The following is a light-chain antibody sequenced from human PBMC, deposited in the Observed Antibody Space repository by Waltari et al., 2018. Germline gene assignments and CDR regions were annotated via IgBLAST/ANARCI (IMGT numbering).Light chain of an antibody. V-gene: IGKV3-20*01. CDR2: GAS. CDR1: QSVSGSY. Sequence: EIVLTQSPGTLSLSPAERATLSCRASQSVSGSYLAWYQRKPGQAPRLLIYGASSGATGIPDRFSGSGSGTDFTLNISRLEPEDFAVYYCQQYGRSPLTFGGGTKVQIK. CDR3: QQYGRSPLT. J-gene: IGKJ4*01.